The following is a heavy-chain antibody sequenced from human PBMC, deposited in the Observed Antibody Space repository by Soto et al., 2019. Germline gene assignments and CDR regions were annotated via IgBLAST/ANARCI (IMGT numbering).Heavy chain of an antibody. V-gene: IGHV1-3*01. CDR2: INAGNGNT. CDR3: ARGVWCRGGSCPGWFDP. D-gene: IGHD2-15*01. Sequence: QVQLVQSGAEVKKPGASVKVSCKASGYTFTSYAMHWVRQAPGQRLEWMGWINAGNGNTKYSQKFQGRVTITRDTSAGTAYMELSSLRSEDTAVYYCARGVWCRGGSCPGWFDPWGHGTLVNVSS. J-gene: IGHJ5*02. CDR1: GYTFTSYA.